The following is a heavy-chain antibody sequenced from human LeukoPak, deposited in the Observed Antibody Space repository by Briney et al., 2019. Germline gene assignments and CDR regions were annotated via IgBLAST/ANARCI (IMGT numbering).Heavy chain of an antibody. J-gene: IGHJ4*02. Sequence: GGSLRLSCAASGFTFSSYWMSWVRQAPGKGLEWVSAISGSGGSTYYADSVKGRFTISRDNSKNTLYLQMNSLRAEDTAVYYCAKPPGIAVAGYLGYWGQGTLVTVSS. CDR2: ISGSGGST. CDR1: GFTFSSYW. CDR3: AKPPGIAVAGYLGY. D-gene: IGHD6-19*01. V-gene: IGHV3-23*01.